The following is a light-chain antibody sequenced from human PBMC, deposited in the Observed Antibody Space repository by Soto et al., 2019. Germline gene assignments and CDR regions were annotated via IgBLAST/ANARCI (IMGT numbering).Light chain of an antibody. CDR1: SSNIGAGYD. J-gene: IGLJ2*01. CDR2: GNT. Sequence: QPVLTQPPSVSGAPGQRVTISCTGSSSNIGAGYDVNWYQQLPGTAPKLLIYGNTNRPSGVPDRFSGSKSGTSASLAISGLQTEDEAEYYCQSWYTSLSGSVFGGGTKLTVL. CDR3: QSWYTSLSGSV. V-gene: IGLV1-40*01.